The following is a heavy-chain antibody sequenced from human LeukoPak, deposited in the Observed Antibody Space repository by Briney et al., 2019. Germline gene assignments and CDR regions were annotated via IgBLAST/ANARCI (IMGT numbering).Heavy chain of an antibody. D-gene: IGHD3-10*02. Sequence: GASVKVSCKASGYTFTSYYMHWVRQAPGQGLEWMGWINTKTGIPTYAQGFTGRFVFSLDTSVTTAYLQINNLKAEDTAVFYCVSAVRSQIDSWGQGTLVTVSS. CDR1: GYTFTSYY. J-gene: IGHJ4*02. CDR3: VSAVRSQIDS. CDR2: INTKTGIP. V-gene: IGHV7-4-1*02.